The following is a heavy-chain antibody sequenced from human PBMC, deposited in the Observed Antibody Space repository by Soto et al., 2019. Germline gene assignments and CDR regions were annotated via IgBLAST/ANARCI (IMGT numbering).Heavy chain of an antibody. V-gene: IGHV3-11*01. CDR2: ISSSGSTI. Sequence: GGSLRLSCAASGFTFSDYYMSWIRQAPGKGLEWVSYISSSGSTIYYADSVKGRFTISRDNAKNSLYLQMNSLRAEDTAVYYCARDPQGYDSSGYYDTTPFDYWGQGTLVTVSS. D-gene: IGHD3-22*01. CDR1: GFTFSDYY. CDR3: ARDPQGYDSSGYYDTTPFDY. J-gene: IGHJ4*02.